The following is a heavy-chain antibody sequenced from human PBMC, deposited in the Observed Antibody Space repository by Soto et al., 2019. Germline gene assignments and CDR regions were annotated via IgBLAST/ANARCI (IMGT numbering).Heavy chain of an antibody. CDR3: ARDPGLPETEYYYHYSMDL. CDR1: GFTFSSNG. V-gene: IGHV3-33*01. Sequence: QVQLVESGGGVVQPGRSLRLSCEASGFTFSSNGMHWVRQAPGKGLEWVAVIWYDGSNKYYADSVKGRFTISRDNSKNTLYLQLNSLRAEDTAVYYCARDPGLPETEYYYHYSMDLWGQGTTVTVSS. J-gene: IGHJ6*02. D-gene: IGHD3-10*01. CDR2: IWYDGSNK.